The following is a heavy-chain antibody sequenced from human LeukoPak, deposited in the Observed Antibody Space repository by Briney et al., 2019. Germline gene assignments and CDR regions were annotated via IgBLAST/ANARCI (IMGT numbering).Heavy chain of an antibody. CDR3: ARGRQYDFWSGRLGWFDP. J-gene: IGHJ5*02. CDR2: FYASRST. D-gene: IGHD3-3*01. V-gene: IGHV4-61*02. CDR1: GGSISSGNYY. Sequence: SETLSLTCTVSGGSISSGNYYWSWIRQPAAKGLEWIGRFYASRSTNYNPSLKSRVTISVDTSKNQFSLKLSSVTAADTAVYYCARGRQYDFWSGRLGWFDPWGQGTLVTVSS.